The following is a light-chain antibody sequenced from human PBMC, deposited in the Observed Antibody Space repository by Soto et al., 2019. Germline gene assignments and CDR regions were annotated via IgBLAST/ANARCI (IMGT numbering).Light chain of an antibody. CDR1: SSDLAIYNY. Sequence: QSVLTQPASVSGSRGQSITISWTGTSSDLAIYNYVSWYQQQPGKAPKLMIYKVTNRPSGVSNRFSGSRSGNTASLTISGLQAEDVADYYYSSYTQSINDVLATWSKVTVL. V-gene: IGLV2-14*01. CDR2: KVT. CDR3: SSYTQSINDV. J-gene: IGLJ1*01.